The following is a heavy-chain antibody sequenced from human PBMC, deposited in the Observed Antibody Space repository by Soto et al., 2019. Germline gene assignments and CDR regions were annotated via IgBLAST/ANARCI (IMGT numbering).Heavy chain of an antibody. CDR3: ARVGAAAGTGVNWFDP. J-gene: IGHJ5*02. Sequence: ASVKVSCKASGYTFTSYGINWVRQAPGQGIEWMGWISAYNGNTKYAQKLQGRVTMTTDTSTSTAYMELRSLRSDDTAVYYCARVGAAAGTGVNWFDPWGQGTLVTVSS. D-gene: IGHD6-13*01. V-gene: IGHV1-18*04. CDR1: GYTFTSYG. CDR2: ISAYNGNT.